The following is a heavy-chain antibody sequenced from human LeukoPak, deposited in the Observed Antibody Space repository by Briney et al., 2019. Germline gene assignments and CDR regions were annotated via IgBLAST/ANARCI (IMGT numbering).Heavy chain of an antibody. Sequence: SVKVSCKASGGTFSSYAISWVRQAPGQGLEWMGGIIPIFGTANYAQKFQGRVTITADESTSTAYMELSSLRSEDTAVYYCARVGAAAGTRAAGYNWFDPWGQGTLVTVSS. CDR1: GGTFSSYA. CDR3: ARVGAAAGTRAAGYNWFDP. V-gene: IGHV1-69*13. D-gene: IGHD6-13*01. J-gene: IGHJ5*02. CDR2: IIPIFGTA.